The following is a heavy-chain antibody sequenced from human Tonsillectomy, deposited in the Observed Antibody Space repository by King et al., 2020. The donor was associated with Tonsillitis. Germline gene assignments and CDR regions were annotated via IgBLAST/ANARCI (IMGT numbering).Heavy chain of an antibody. J-gene: IGHJ4*02. D-gene: IGHD6-19*01. CDR3: AMPGIAVAGTS. Sequence: AQLVQSGAEVKKPGASVKISCKASGYTSTSYYMHWVRQAPGQGLEWMGIINPSDGSTSYAQKSQGRVTMTRDTSTSTVYMELSSLRSDDTAVYYCAMPGIAVAGTSWGQGTLVTVSS. CDR1: GYTSTSYY. V-gene: IGHV1-46*01. CDR2: INPSDGST.